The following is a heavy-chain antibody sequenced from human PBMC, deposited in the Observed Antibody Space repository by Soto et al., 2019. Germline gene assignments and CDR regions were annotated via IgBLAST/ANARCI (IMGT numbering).Heavy chain of an antibody. Sequence: PGVSLRLSCAASGFTFSSYAMSWVRQAPGKGLEWVSAISGSGGSTYYADSVKGRFTISRDNSKNTLYLQMNSLRAVDTAVYYCAKDSRPVLRFLEWLPYYYMDVWGKGTTVTVS. J-gene: IGHJ6*03. V-gene: IGHV3-23*01. D-gene: IGHD3-3*01. CDR2: ISGSGGST. CDR1: GFTFSSYA. CDR3: AKDSRPVLRFLEWLPYYYMDV.